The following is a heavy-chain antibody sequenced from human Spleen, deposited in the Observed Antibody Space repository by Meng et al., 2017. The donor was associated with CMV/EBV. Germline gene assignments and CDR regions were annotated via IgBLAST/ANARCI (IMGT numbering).Heavy chain of an antibody. J-gene: IGHJ4*02. CDR1: GFPFSCLP. CDR3: AKDDDYSSALDY. CDR2: VYSGGGST. D-gene: IGHD4-11*01. V-gene: IGHV3-23*03. Sequence: CAPSGFPFSCLPLPLVRRPPGKGLGCVSVVYSGGGSTYSAGSVKGRFTISRDDSKNTLYLQMNSLRAEDTAVYYCAKDDDYSSALDYWGQGTLVTVSS.